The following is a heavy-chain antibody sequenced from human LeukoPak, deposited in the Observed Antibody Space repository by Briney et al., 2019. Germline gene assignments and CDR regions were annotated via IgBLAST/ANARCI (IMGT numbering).Heavy chain of an antibody. J-gene: IGHJ5*02. Sequence: ASVKVSCKASGYTFTGYYMHWVRQAPGQGLEWMGWINPNSGGTNYAQKFQGRVTMTRDTSISTAYMELSRLRSDDTAVYYCARGYCSGGSCYPRDVWFDPWGQGTLVTVSS. CDR1: GYTFTGYY. CDR2: INPNSGGT. V-gene: IGHV1-2*02. D-gene: IGHD2-15*01. CDR3: ARGYCSGGSCYPRDVWFDP.